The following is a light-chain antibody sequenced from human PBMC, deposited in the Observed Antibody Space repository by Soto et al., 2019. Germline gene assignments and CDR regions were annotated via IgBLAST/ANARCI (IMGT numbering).Light chain of an antibody. CDR3: QVWDSTSDHPYV. Sequence: SYYLTRPPSVSVAPGQTAISTCGGNNIGGKHVHWYQQKPGQAPILVIYDDSDRPSGIPERFSGSNSGNTASLTITRVEAGDEADYYCQVWDSTSDHPYVFATGTKVTVL. V-gene: IGLV3-21*02. CDR2: DDS. J-gene: IGLJ1*01. CDR1: NIGGKH.